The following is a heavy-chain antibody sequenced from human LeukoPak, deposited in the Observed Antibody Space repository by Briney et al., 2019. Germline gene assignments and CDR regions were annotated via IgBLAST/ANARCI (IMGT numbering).Heavy chain of an antibody. J-gene: IGHJ5*02. CDR3: ARYSYGGEDWFDP. V-gene: IGHV4-39*02. D-gene: IGHD5-18*01. CDR2: IYYSGSA. Sequence: SETLSLTSTVSGDSVSSRHYYWGWIRQPPGKGLEWIGSIYYSGSAYYNPSLKSRVAIFVDTSKNHFSLKLTSVTAADTAVYYCARYSYGGEDWFDPWGQGTLVTVSS. CDR1: GDSVSSRHYY.